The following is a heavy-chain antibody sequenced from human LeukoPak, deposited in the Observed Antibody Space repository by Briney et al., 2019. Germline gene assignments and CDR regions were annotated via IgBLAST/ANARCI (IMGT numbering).Heavy chain of an antibody. D-gene: IGHD2-21*02. Sequence: GGSLRLSCAASGFTFSNVWMSWVRQAPGKGLEWVSVISGSGGSTYYADSVKGRFTISRDNSKNTLYLQMNSLRAEDTAVYYCAKGACAGDCYSPSIWGQGTLVTVSS. CDR1: GFTFSNVW. CDR2: ISGSGGST. V-gene: IGHV3-23*01. CDR3: AKGACAGDCYSPSI. J-gene: IGHJ4*02.